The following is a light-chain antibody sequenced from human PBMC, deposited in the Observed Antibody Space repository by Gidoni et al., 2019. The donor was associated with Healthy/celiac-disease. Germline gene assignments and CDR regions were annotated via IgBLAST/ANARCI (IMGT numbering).Light chain of an antibody. J-gene: IGKJ1*01. CDR3: QQYGSSPIT. V-gene: IGKV3-20*01. CDR1: QSVSSSY. Sequence: ESVLTQSPGTLSLSTGERATLSCRASQSVSSSYLAWYQQQPGQAPRLLIYGASSRATGIPDMFSGSGSGTDFTLTISRLEPEDFAVYYCQQYGSSPITFGQGTKVEIK. CDR2: GAS.